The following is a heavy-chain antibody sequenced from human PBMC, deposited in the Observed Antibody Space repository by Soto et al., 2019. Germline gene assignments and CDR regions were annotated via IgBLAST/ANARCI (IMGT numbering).Heavy chain of an antibody. J-gene: IGHJ4*02. V-gene: IGHV1-3*05. CDR3: ARSIVVVTALDY. Sequence: QVQLVQSGAEEKEPGASVKVSCKASGYTFTSYAMHWVRQAPGQRLEWMGWINAGNGNTKYSQKLQGRVTITRDTSASTAYMELSSLRSEDTAVYYCARSIVVVTALDYWGQGTLVTVSS. CDR2: INAGNGNT. CDR1: GYTFTSYA. D-gene: IGHD2-21*02.